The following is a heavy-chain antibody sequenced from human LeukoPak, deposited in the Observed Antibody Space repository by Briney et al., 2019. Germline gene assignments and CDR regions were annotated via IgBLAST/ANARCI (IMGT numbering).Heavy chain of an antibody. CDR3: ARSTGYSSSWYGNWFDP. D-gene: IGHD6-13*01. V-gene: IGHV4-59*01. Sequence: SETLSLTCTVSGGSISSYYWSWIRQPPGKGLEWIGYIYYSGSTNYNPSLKSRVTISVDTSKNQFSLKLSSVTAADTAVYYCARSTGYSSSWYGNWFDPWGQGTLVTVSS. CDR2: IYYSGST. J-gene: IGHJ5*02. CDR1: GGSISSYY.